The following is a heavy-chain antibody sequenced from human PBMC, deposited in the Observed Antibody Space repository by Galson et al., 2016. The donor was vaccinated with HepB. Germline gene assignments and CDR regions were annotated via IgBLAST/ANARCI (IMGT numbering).Heavy chain of an antibody. D-gene: IGHD3-22*01. CDR2: ISWNNGRI. V-gene: IGHV3-9*01. Sequence: SLRLSCAGSGLRFDDHAFHWVRQAPGKGLEWVAGISWNNGRIGYADSVKGRFTITRDNTNNSLHLQMKTLRPEDTALYYCAKDISPQYDSSGYFTRGCMQHGGQGTLVTVSS. CDR3: AKDISPQYDSSGYFTRGCMQH. J-gene: IGHJ1*01. CDR1: GLRFDDHA.